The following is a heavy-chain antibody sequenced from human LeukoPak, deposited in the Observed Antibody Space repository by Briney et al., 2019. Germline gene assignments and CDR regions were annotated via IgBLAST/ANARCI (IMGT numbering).Heavy chain of an antibody. CDR2: ISYDGSNK. D-gene: IGHD3-22*01. Sequence: GRSLRLSCAASGFTFSSYAMHWVRQAPGKGLEWVAVISYDGSNKYYADSVKGRFTISRDNSKNTLYLQMNSLRAEDTAVYYCARGRQGYYDSSGYYPWYFDYWGQGTLVTVSS. J-gene: IGHJ4*02. CDR1: GFTFSSYA. CDR3: ARGRQGYYDSSGYYPWYFDY. V-gene: IGHV3-30-3*01.